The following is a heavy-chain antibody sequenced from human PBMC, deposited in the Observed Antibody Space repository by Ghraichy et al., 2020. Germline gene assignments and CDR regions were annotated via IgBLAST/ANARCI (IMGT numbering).Heavy chain of an antibody. J-gene: IGHJ3*02. V-gene: IGHV4-39*01. Sequence: SETLSLTCTVSGGSISSSSYYWGWIRQPPGKGLEWIGSIYYSGSTYYNPSLKSRVTISVDTSKNQFSLKLSSVTAADTAVYYCAVRWALRYFDWLLYGDAFDIWGQGTMVTVSS. CDR1: GGSISSSSYY. D-gene: IGHD3-9*01. CDR3: AVRWALRYFDWLLYGDAFDI. CDR2: IYYSGST.